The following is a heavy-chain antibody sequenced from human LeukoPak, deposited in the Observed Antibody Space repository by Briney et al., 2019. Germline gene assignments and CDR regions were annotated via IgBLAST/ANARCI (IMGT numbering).Heavy chain of an antibody. CDR1: GFTFSSYS. CDR3: AVQLWALERYFDY. CDR2: ISSSSSYI. V-gene: IGHV3-21*04. D-gene: IGHD5-18*01. J-gene: IGHJ4*02. Sequence: PGGSLRLSCAASGFTFSSYSMNWVRQAPGKGLEWVSSISSSSSYIYYADSVEGRFTISRDNSKNTLYLQMNSLRAEDTAVYYCAVQLWALERYFDYWGQGTLVTVSS.